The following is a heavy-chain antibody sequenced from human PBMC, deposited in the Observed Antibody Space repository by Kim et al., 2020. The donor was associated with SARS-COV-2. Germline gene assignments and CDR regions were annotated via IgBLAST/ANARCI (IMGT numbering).Heavy chain of an antibody. CDR2: IYYSGTT. J-gene: IGHJ3*02. CDR3: ARARGGTMIVVVIGAFDI. CDR1: GGSISSDGYY. Sequence: SETLSLTCTVSGGSISSDGYYWSWTRHHPGKGLEWFGYIYYSGTTYYNPSLKSRVTISVDTSKNQFSLKLSSVTAAATAVYYCARARGGTMIVVVIGAFDIWGQGTMVTVSS. V-gene: IGHV4-31*03. D-gene: IGHD3-22*01.